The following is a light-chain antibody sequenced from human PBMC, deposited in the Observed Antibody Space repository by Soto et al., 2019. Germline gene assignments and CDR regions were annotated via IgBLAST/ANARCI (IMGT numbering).Light chain of an antibody. J-gene: IGKJ3*01. CDR2: AAS. CDR3: QQANSFPPT. V-gene: IGKV1-12*01. Sequence: DIQMTQSPSSVSASVGDRVTLTCRASEGISSWLAWYQQTPGKAPKLLIYAASNLKSGVPSRFSGSGYGTDFTLPISSLQPEDFATYYCQQANSFPPTFGPGTKVDIK. CDR1: EGISSW.